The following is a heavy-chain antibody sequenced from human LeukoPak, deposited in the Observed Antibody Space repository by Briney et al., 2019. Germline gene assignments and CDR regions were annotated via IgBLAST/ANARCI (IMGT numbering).Heavy chain of an antibody. V-gene: IGHV4-4*07. D-gene: IGHD3-22*01. CDR2: IYTSGST. CDR3: ARDFYYDSSGYYHNWFDP. Sequence: SETLSLICTVSGGSISSYYWSWIWQPAGKGLEWIGRIYTSGSTNYNPSLKSRVTMSVDTSKNQFSLKLSSVTAADTAVYYCARDFYYDSSGYYHNWFDPWGQGTLVTVSS. J-gene: IGHJ5*02. CDR1: GGSISSYY.